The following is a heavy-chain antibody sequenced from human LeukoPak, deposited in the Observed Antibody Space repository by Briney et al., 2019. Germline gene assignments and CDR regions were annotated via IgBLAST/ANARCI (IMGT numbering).Heavy chain of an antibody. Sequence: ASVKVSCKASGYTFTGYYMHWERQAPGQGLEWMGRINPSSGGTDYAQKFQGRVTMTRDTSISTAYMELSRLRSDDTAMYYCARGYCSGGSCYSVENWFDPWGQGTLVTVSS. CDR3: ARGYCSGGSCYSVENWFDP. D-gene: IGHD2-15*01. CDR1: GYTFTGYY. CDR2: INPSSGGT. J-gene: IGHJ5*02. V-gene: IGHV1-2*06.